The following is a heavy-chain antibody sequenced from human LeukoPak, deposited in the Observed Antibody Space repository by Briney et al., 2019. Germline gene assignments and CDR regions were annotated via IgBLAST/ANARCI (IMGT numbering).Heavy chain of an antibody. CDR3: AKDEDYYDSSGQD. CDR1: GFTFSSYS. Sequence: GGSLRLSCAASGFTFSSYSMNWVRQAPGKGLEWVSSIHTSNNYIYYANSLKGRFTISRDNTKNSLYLHMNSLRAEDTAVYYCAKDEDYYDSSGQDWGQGTLVTVSS. D-gene: IGHD3-22*01. V-gene: IGHV3-21*01. J-gene: IGHJ4*02. CDR2: IHTSNNYI.